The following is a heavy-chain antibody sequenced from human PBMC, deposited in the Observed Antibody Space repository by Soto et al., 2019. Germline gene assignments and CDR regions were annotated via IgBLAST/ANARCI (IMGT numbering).Heavy chain of an antibody. V-gene: IGHV3-48*01. J-gene: IGHJ6*02. Sequence: EVQLVESGGGLWQPGGSLRLSCAVSGFTFGSFSMNWVRQAPGKGLEWVSYISSGSGTTYYADSVKGRFSISRDNANNSLYLQMNSLRVEDTAVYYCAKIGTYLRMDVWGQGTTVTVSS. D-gene: IGHD3-10*01. CDR1: GFTFGSFS. CDR2: ISSGSGTT. CDR3: AKIGTYLRMDV.